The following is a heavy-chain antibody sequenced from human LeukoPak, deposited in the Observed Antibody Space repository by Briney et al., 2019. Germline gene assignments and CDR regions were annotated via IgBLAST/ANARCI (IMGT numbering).Heavy chain of an antibody. D-gene: IGHD3-22*01. CDR3: AGSLGGYYDSSGYFDI. Sequence: ASVKVSCKASGYTFTGYGISWVRQAPGQGLEWMGWISAYNGNTNYAQKLQGRVTMTTDTSTSTAYMELRSLRSDDTAVYYCAGSLGGYYDSSGYFDIWGQGTMVTVSS. CDR1: GYTFTGYG. V-gene: IGHV1-18*01. J-gene: IGHJ3*02. CDR2: ISAYNGNT.